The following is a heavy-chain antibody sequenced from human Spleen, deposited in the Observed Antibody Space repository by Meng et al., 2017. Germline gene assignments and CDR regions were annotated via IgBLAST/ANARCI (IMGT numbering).Heavy chain of an antibody. D-gene: IGHD3-10*01. CDR2: IKEDGSEK. Sequence: GESLKISCAASGFTFSSYWMSWVRQAPGKGLESVANIKEDGSEKYYVDSVKGRFTISRDNAKNSLYLQMTSLRAEDTAVYYCGRDLGGMFASWGQGALVTVSS. J-gene: IGHJ4*02. CDR1: GFTFSSYW. CDR3: GRDLGGMFAS. V-gene: IGHV3-7*01.